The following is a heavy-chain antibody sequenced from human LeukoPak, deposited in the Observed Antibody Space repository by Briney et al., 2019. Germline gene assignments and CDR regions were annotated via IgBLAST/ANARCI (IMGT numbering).Heavy chain of an antibody. CDR3: ASLYCSSTSCYKGLGWFDP. D-gene: IGHD2-2*02. V-gene: IGHV5-51*01. CDR1: GYSFTNYW. CDR2: IYPGDSDT. J-gene: IGHJ5*02. Sequence: GESLKISCKGSGYSFTNYWIAWVRQMPGKGLEWMGIIYPGDSDTRYSPSFQGQVTISVDKSISTAYLQWSSLTASDTAMYYCASLYCSSTSCYKGLGWFDPWGQGTLVTVSS.